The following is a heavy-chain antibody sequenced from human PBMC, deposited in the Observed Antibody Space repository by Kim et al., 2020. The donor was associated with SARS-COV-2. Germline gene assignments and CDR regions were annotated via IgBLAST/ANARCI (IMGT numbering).Heavy chain of an antibody. V-gene: IGHV1-18*01. CDR2: ISAYNGNT. CDR3: ARDFRIRKMYYYDSSGYYTDAFDI. D-gene: IGHD3-22*01. J-gene: IGHJ3*02. Sequence: ASVKVSCKASGYTFTSYGISWVRQAPGQGLEWMGWISAYNGNTNYAQKLQGRVTMTTDTSTSTAYMELRSLRSDDTAVYYCARDFRIRKMYYYDSSGYYTDAFDIWGQGTMVTVSS. CDR1: GYTFTSYG.